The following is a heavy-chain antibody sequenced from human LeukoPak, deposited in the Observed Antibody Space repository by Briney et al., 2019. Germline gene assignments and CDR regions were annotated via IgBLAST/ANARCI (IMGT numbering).Heavy chain of an antibody. CDR1: GYTFTSYG. Sequence: ASVKVSCKASGYTFTSYGISWVRQAPGQGLEWMGWISAYNGNTNYAQKLQGRVTMTTDTSTSTAYMELRSLRSDDTAVYYCARDSLITGTTTPDDAFDIWGQGTMVTVSS. CDR2: ISAYNGNT. D-gene: IGHD1-20*01. J-gene: IGHJ3*02. CDR3: ARDSLITGTTTPDDAFDI. V-gene: IGHV1-18*01.